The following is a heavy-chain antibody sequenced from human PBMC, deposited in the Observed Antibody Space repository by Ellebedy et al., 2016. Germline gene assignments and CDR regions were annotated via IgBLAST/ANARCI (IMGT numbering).Heavy chain of an antibody. D-gene: IGHD5-12*01. CDR3: ARRGSGIYSGYDYWGWFDP. CDR2: IYPGDSDT. Sequence: GGSLRLSXKGSGYSFTSYWIGWVRQMPGKGLEWMGIIYPGDSDTRYSPSFQGQVTISADKSISTAYLQWSSLKASDTAMYYCARRGSGIYSGYDYWGWFDPWGQGTLVTVSS. V-gene: IGHV5-51*01. CDR1: GYSFTSYW. J-gene: IGHJ5*02.